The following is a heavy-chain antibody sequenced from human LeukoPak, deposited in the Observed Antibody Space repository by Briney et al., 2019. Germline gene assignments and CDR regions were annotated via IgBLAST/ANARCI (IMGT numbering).Heavy chain of an antibody. J-gene: IGHJ4*02. D-gene: IGHD3-10*01. CDR2: MYYTGST. Sequence: SETLSLTCTVSGGSISVYYCNWIRQPPGKGLDCIGYMYYTGSTNYNPSLKSRVTISVDKSKNQFSLKLSSVTAADTAVYYCARGRDFYFDYWGQGTLVTVSS. CDR3: ARGRDFYFDY. V-gene: IGHV4-59*12. CDR1: GGSISVYY.